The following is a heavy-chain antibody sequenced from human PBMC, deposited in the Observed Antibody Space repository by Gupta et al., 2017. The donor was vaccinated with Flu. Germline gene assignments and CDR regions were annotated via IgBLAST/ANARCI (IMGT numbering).Heavy chain of an antibody. J-gene: IGHJ4*02. CDR1: GYTFPRYV. V-gene: IGHV1-3*01. Sequence: QVQLVQSGAEVKKPGASVKVSFKASGYTFPRYVMHWVRQAPGQRLEWMGWINAGNGNTNYSQKFQGRVTISRDTAASIGDMERSSMSSEETAVYYCARENSGDIDMAYYFDYRGQGTLVTVSS. D-gene: IGHD5-18*01. CDR3: ARENSGDIDMAYYFDY. CDR2: INAGNGNT.